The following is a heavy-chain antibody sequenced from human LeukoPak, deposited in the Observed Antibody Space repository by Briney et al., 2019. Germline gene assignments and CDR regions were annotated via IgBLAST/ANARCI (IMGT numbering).Heavy chain of an antibody. J-gene: IGHJ3*02. Sequence: SETLSLTCTVSGGSISSYYWSWIRQPPGKGLEWIGYIYYSGSTNYNPSLKSRVTISVDTSKNQFSLKLSSVTAADTAVYYCARGGLNYYDSSGYYYVGAFDIWGQGTMDTVSS. CDR3: ARGGLNYYDSSGYYYVGAFDI. CDR1: GGSISSYY. CDR2: IYYSGST. D-gene: IGHD3-22*01. V-gene: IGHV4-59*01.